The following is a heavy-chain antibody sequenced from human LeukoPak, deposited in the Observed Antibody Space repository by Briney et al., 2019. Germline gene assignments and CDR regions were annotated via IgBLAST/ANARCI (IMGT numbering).Heavy chain of an antibody. CDR3: ARAGIAVAGTPHAFDI. Sequence: SGGSLRLSCAASGFTFSDYYMSWIRQAPGKGLEWVSYISSSGSTIYYADSVKGRFTISRDNAKNSLYLQMNSLRAEDTAVYYCARAGIAVAGTPHAFDIWGQGTMVTVSS. CDR2: ISSSGSTI. J-gene: IGHJ3*02. V-gene: IGHV3-11*04. D-gene: IGHD6-19*01. CDR1: GFTFSDYY.